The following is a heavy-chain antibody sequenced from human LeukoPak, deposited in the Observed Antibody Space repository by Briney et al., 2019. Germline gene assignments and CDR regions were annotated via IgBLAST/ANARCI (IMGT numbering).Heavy chain of an antibody. CDR2: MNPNTGNT. D-gene: IGHD3-9*01. Sequence: GASVKVSCKASGHTFTGYDINWVRQSTGQGLECMGWMNPNTGNTCYAQKFQGRVTLTRNTSISTAYMELSSLRSEDTAVYYCARDPLRYFDWLPRRAPESNWFDPWGQGTLVTVSS. J-gene: IGHJ5*02. CDR3: ARDPLRYFDWLPRRAPESNWFDP. CDR1: GHTFTGYD. V-gene: IGHV1-8*01.